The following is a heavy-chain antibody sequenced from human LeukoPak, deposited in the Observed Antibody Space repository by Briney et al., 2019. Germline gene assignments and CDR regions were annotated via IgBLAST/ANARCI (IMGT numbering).Heavy chain of an antibody. J-gene: IGHJ6*03. Sequence: GGSLRLSCTVSGFTVSSNSMSWVRQAPGKGLEWVSFIYSDNTHYSDSVKGRFTISRDNSKNTLYLQMVSLRAEDMAVYYCARVRLRLGAYMDVWGKGTTVTVSS. V-gene: IGHV3-66*03. CDR1: GFTVSSNS. CDR3: ARVRLRLGAYMDV. D-gene: IGHD4/OR15-4a*01. CDR2: IYSDNT.